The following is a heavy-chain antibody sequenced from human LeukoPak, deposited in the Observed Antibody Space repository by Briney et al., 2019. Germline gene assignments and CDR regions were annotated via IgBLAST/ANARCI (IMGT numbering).Heavy chain of an antibody. J-gene: IGHJ4*02. CDR3: ARYTGGGYGRYYFDY. D-gene: IGHD2-2*02. CDR2: MSTSGST. V-gene: IGHV4-61*02. Sequence: SETLALTCAVSGDSISSTTHFWSWIRQPAGEGLEWIGRMSTSGSTNYNPSLKSRVTISGDTSKNQFFLKLDSVTAADTAVYYCARYTGGGYGRYYFDYWGQGTLVTVSS. CDR1: GDSISSTTHF.